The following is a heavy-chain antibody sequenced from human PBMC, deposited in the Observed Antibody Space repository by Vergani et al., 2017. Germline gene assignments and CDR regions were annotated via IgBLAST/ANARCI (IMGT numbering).Heavy chain of an antibody. CDR3: ARTEYYGSGSFDP. D-gene: IGHD3-10*01. CDR2: IFPGDSDT. V-gene: IGHV5-51*01. Sequence: EVQLVQSGAEVKRPGESLKISCKGSGYSFTNYWIGWVRQMPGKGLEWMGIIFPGDSDTRYSPSFQGQVTISXDKSIGTAYLQWRSLKASDTAMYYCARTEYYGSGSFDPWGQGTLVTVSS. CDR1: GYSFTNYW. J-gene: IGHJ5*02.